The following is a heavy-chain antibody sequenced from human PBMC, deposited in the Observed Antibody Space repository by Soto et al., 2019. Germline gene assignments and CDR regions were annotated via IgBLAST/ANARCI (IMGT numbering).Heavy chain of an antibody. CDR3: ASATKTFGDIYGSTGMDV. J-gene: IGHJ6*02. V-gene: IGHV2-26*02. Sequence: QVTLKESGPVLVKPTETLTLTCTVSGLSVNNFEMGVSWLRQPPGKALEWLAHTFSNGEKSYSTSLKTRLTISKDASKNQLVLTMTNMDPVEKATYYCASATKTFGDIYGSTGMDVWGQGTTVTVSS. CDR2: TFSNGEK. D-gene: IGHD3-10*01. CDR1: GLSVNNFEMG.